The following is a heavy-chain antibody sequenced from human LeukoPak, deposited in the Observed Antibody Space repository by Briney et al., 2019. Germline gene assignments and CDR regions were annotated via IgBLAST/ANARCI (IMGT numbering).Heavy chain of an antibody. V-gene: IGHV4-59*08. D-gene: IGHD6-13*01. CDR3: ARVYGSSWLYYFDY. CDR2: IYYSGST. Sequence: SETLSLTCTVSGGSISSYYWSWIRQPPGKGLEWIGYIYYSGSTKYNPSLKSRVTISVDTSKHQFSLKLSSVTAADTAVYYCARVYGSSWLYYFDYWGQGTLVTVSS. J-gene: IGHJ4*02. CDR1: GGSISSYY.